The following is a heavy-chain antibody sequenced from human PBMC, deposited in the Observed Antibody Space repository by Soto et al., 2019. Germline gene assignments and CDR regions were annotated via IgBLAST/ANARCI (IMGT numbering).Heavy chain of an antibody. CDR1: GGSFSGYY. J-gene: IGHJ4*02. Sequence: QVQLQQWGAGLLKPSETLSLTCAVYGGSFSGYYWIWIRQPPGKGLEWIGEINHSGRTNYNPYLKGRGTISVDTSKHQFYLKLRSVTAADTAVYYCAREEYCGGDCYSRNWGQGTLVTVSS. V-gene: IGHV4-34*01. D-gene: IGHD2-21*02. CDR3: AREEYCGGDCYSRN. CDR2: INHSGRT.